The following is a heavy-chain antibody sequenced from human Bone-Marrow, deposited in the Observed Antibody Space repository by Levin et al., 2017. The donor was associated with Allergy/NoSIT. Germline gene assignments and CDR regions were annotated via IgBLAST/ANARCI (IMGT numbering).Heavy chain of an antibody. V-gene: IGHV2-5*02. Sequence: SGPTLVKPTQTLTLTCSVSGFSLSASPMGVGWVRQPPGKALEWLALIYWDDEHRYRPSLQRRLTITKDTAKDRVVLTMTNMDPVDTATYFCAHTRGDGYFTFWGQGTLVTVSS. J-gene: IGHJ4*02. D-gene: IGHD5-24*01. CDR1: GFSLSASPMG. CDR3: AHTRGDGYFTF. CDR2: IYWDDEH.